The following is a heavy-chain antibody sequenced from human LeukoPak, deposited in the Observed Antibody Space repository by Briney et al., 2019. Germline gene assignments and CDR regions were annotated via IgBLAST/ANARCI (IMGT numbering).Heavy chain of an antibody. CDR1: GGSFSGYY. J-gene: IGHJ5*02. CDR3: ASPWFDP. V-gene: IGHV4-34*01. CDR2: INHSGST. Sequence: SETLSLTCAVYGGSFSGYYWSWIRQPPGKGLEWIGEINHSGSTNYNPSLKSRVTISVDTSKNQFSLKLSSVTAADTAVYYCASPWFDPWGQGTLVTVSS.